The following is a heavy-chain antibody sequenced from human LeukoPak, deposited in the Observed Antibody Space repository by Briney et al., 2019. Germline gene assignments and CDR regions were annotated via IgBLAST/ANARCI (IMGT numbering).Heavy chain of an antibody. V-gene: IGHV1-3*01. Sequence: ASVKVSCKASGGTFSSYAISWVRQAPGQRLEWMGWVNAGNGNTKYSQKFQGRVTITRDTSASTAYMELSSLRSEDTAVYYCARGYCSSTSCYRRYWFDPWGQGTLVTVSS. CDR2: VNAGNGNT. CDR3: ARGYCSSTSCYRRYWFDP. J-gene: IGHJ5*02. D-gene: IGHD2-2*01. CDR1: GGTFSSYA.